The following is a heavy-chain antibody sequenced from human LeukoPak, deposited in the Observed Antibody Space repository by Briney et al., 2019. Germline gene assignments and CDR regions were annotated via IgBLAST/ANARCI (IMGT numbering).Heavy chain of an antibody. CDR1: GYSISSGYY. Sequence: SETLSLTCTVSGYSISSGYYWGWIRQPPGKGLEWIGSIYHSGSTYYNPSLKSRVTISVDTSKNQFSLKLSSVTAADTAVYYCARDIGGEGFDYWGQGTLVTVFS. J-gene: IGHJ4*02. CDR3: ARDIGGEGFDY. V-gene: IGHV4-38-2*02. D-gene: IGHD3-10*01. CDR2: IYHSGST.